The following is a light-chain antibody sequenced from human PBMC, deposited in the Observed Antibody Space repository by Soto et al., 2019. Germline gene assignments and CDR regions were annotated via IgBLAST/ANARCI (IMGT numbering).Light chain of an antibody. Sequence: EIVLTQSPGTLSLSPGERATLSCRASQSVSSSYLAWYQQKPGQAPRLLIYGASTRATGSPDRFSGSGSGTDFTLTISRLEPEDFAVYYCQQYGSSRYTCGQGTKLEIK. CDR1: QSVSSSY. V-gene: IGKV3-20*01. CDR3: QQYGSSRYT. CDR2: GAS. J-gene: IGKJ2*01.